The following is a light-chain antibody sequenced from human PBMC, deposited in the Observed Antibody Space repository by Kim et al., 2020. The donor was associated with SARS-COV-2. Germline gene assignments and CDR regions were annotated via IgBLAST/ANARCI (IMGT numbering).Light chain of an antibody. CDR3: QQYNNWPYT. J-gene: IGKJ2*01. V-gene: IGKV3-15*01. CDR1: QSVSSN. CDR2: GAS. Sequence: SVSPGERATLSCRASQSVSSNLAWYQKTPGQAPRLLIYGASTRATGIPARFSGTGSGTEFTLTISSLQSEDFAVYYCQQYNNWPYTFGQGTKLEI.